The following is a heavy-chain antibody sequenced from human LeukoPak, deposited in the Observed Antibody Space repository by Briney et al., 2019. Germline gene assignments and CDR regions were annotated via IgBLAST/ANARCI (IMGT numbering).Heavy chain of an antibody. CDR2: IYYSGST. V-gene: IGHV4-31*03. J-gene: IGHJ6*02. Sequence: SETLSLTCTVSGGSISSSGYYWSWIRQHPGKGLEWIGYIYYSGSTYYNPSLKSRVTISVDTSKNQFSLKLSSVTAADTAVYYCATLWLEDYYGMDVWGQGTTVTVSS. D-gene: IGHD6-19*01. CDR3: ATLWLEDYYGMDV. CDR1: GGSISSSGYY.